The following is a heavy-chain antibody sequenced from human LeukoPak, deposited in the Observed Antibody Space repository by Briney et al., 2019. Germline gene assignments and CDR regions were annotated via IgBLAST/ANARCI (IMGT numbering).Heavy chain of an antibody. J-gene: IGHJ6*02. CDR1: GYTFTSYG. CDR2: ISAYNGNT. D-gene: IGHD6-19*01. CDR3: SRDDSSGWPRIDNYYYYGMDV. V-gene: IGHV1-18*01. Sequence: ASVKVSRKASGYTFTSYGISWVRQAPGQGLEWMACISAYNGNTNYAQELQGRVTMPTDTSTSTAYMELRSLRSDDTAVYYWSRDDSSGWPRIDNYYYYGMDVWGQGTTVAVSS.